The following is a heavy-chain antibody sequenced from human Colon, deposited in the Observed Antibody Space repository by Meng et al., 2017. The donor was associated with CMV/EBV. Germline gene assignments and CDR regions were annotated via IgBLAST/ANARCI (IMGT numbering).Heavy chain of an antibody. CDR1: GYRLSDYY. V-gene: IGHV1-2*04. Sequence: SGYRLSDYYIHWVRQAPGQGLEWVGWINPNSGATNYAQKFHGSVTLTRVTSINTVYMELTSLRSDDTAVYFCARDASGSSGSYFLDYWGQGTLVTVSS. CDR2: INPNSGAT. J-gene: IGHJ4*02. D-gene: IGHD1-26*01. CDR3: ARDASGSSGSYFLDY.